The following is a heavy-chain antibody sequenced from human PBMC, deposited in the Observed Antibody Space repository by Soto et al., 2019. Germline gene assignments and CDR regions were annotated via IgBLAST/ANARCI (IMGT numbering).Heavy chain of an antibody. V-gene: IGHV4-30-4*01. CDR3: ARGREDIVVVPAAKEDGYSSYSGMDV. J-gene: IGHJ6*02. D-gene: IGHD2-2*01. CDR2: ISYSGSA. Sequence: SETLSLTCTVSGGSISSGNYYWSWIRQPPGKGLEWIGFISYSGSAYYNPSLKSPLPSSVDTSKTRSPRKPSSVTAADTVVFYCARGREDIVVVPAAKEDGYSSYSGMDVWAQGTTVTV. CDR1: GGSISSGNYY.